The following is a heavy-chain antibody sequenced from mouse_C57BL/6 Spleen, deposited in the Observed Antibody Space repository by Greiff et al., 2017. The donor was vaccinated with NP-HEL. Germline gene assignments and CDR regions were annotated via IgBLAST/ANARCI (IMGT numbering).Heavy chain of an antibody. D-gene: IGHD1-1*01. V-gene: IGHV1-81*01. CDR3: ANYYGTPYAMDY. Sequence: VQLQESGAELARPGASVKLSCKASGYTFTSYGISWVKQRTGQGLEWIGEIYPRSGNTYYNEKFKGKATLTADKSSSTAYMELRSLTSEDSAVYFCANYYGTPYAMDYWGQGTSVTVSS. CDR1: GYTFTSYG. J-gene: IGHJ4*01. CDR2: IYPRSGNT.